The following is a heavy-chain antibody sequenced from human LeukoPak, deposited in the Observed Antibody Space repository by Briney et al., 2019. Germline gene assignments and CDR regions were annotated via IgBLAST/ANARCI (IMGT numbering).Heavy chain of an antibody. Sequence: GGSLRLSCAASGFTFSSYSMNWVRQAPGKWLEWVSSISSSSSYIYCADSVKGRFTISRDNAKNSLYLQMNSLRAEDTAVYYCARASTSGITIFGVVAYFDYWGQGTLVTVSS. V-gene: IGHV3-21*01. D-gene: IGHD3-3*01. CDR3: ARASTSGITIFGVVAYFDY. CDR1: GFTFSSYS. CDR2: ISSSSSYI. J-gene: IGHJ4*02.